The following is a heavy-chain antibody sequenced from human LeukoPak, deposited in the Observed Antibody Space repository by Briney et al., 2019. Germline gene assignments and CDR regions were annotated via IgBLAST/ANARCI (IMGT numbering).Heavy chain of an antibody. CDR3: ARERPINTVFDY. CDR1: GGTFSSYA. Sequence: ASVKVSCKASGGTFSSYAISWVRQAPGQGLEWMGIINPSGGSTSYAQKFQGRVTMTRDTSTSTVYMELSSLRSEDTAVYYCARERPINTVFDYWGQGTLVTVSS. J-gene: IGHJ4*02. V-gene: IGHV1-46*01. CDR2: INPSGGST. D-gene: IGHD4-11*01.